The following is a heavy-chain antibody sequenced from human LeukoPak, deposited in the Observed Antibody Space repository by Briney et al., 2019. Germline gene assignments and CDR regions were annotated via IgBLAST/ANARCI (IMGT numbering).Heavy chain of an antibody. J-gene: IGHJ6*03. Sequence: SETLSLTCTVSGGSISSHYWSWIRQPPGKGLEWIGYIYYSGSTNYNPSLKSRVTISVDTSKNQFSLKLSSVTAADTAVYYCARGNRDYYYMDVWGKGTTVTVPS. V-gene: IGHV4-59*11. CDR1: GGSISSHY. CDR3: ARGNRDYYYMDV. D-gene: IGHD1-14*01. CDR2: IYYSGST.